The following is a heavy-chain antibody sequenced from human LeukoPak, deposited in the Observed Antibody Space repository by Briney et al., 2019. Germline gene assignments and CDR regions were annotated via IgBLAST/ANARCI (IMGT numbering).Heavy chain of an antibody. CDR1: GGSISSYY. CDR3: ARRPRGVIIKTWFDS. V-gene: IGHV4-59*12. D-gene: IGHD3-10*01. CDR2: IYYSGST. J-gene: IGHJ5*01. Sequence: SSETLSLTCTVSGGSISSYYWSWIRQLPGKGLEWIGYIYYSGSTNYNPSLKSRVTISVDTSKNQFSLKLSSVTAADTAVYYCARRPRGVIIKTWFDSWGQGTLVTVSS.